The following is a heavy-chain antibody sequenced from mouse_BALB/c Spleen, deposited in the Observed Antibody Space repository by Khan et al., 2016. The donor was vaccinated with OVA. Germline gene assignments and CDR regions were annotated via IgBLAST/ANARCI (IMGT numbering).Heavy chain of an antibody. CDR3: HLLWLQQYYFDY. Sequence: QVQLKQSDAELVKPGASVKISCKASGYTFTDHAIHWVKQKPEKGLEWIGYISPGNGDIKYNEKFKGKATLTADKSSSTAYMQLNSLTSEDSAVYICHLLWLQQYYFDYWGQGTTLTVSS. CDR1: GYTFTDHA. D-gene: IGHD2-2*01. CDR2: ISPGNGDI. J-gene: IGHJ2*01. V-gene: IGHV1S53*02.